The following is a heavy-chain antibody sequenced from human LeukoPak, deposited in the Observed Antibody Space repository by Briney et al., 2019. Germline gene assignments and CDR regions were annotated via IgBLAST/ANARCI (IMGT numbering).Heavy chain of an antibody. V-gene: IGHV3-9*01. CDR2: ISWNSGSI. CDR3: AKDFRSSSRYRPGIIDY. J-gene: IGHJ4*02. D-gene: IGHD6-13*01. Sequence: GRSLRLSCAASGFTFDDYAMHWVRQAPGKGLEWVSGISWNSGSIGYADSVKGRFTISRDNANNSLYLQMNSLRAEDTALYYCAKDFRSSSRYRPGIIDYWGQGTLVTVSS. CDR1: GFTFDDYA.